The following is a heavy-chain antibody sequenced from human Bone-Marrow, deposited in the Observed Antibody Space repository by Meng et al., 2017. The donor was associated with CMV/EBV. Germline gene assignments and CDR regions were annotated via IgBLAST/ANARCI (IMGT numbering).Heavy chain of an antibody. CDR1: GGSISSYY. D-gene: IGHD3-3*01. CDR2: IYYSGST. Sequence: SETLSLTCTVSGGSISSYYWSWIRQPPGKGLEWIGYIYYSGSTNYNPSLKSRVTISVDTSKNQFSLMLSSVTAADTAVYYCAGGGAGPADLLNYWGQGTLVTVSS. V-gene: IGHV4-59*01. CDR3: AGGGAGPADLLNY. J-gene: IGHJ4*02.